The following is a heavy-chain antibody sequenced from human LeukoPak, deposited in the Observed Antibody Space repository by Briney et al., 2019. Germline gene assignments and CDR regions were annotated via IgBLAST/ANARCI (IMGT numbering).Heavy chain of an antibody. CDR1: GFTFSSYA. CDR3: AKDLYYGGDY. V-gene: IGHV3-23*01. CDR2: ISGSGGST. Sequence: PWGSLRLSCAASGFTFSSYAMSWVRQAPGKGLEWVSAISGSGGSTYYADSVKGRFTISRGNSKNTLYLQMNSLRAEDTAVYYCAKDLYYGGDYWGQGTLVTVSS. D-gene: IGHD4-23*01. J-gene: IGHJ4*02.